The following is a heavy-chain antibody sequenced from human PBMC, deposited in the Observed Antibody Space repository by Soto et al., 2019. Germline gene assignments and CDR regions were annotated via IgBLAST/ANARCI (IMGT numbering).Heavy chain of an antibody. V-gene: IGHV4-34*01. J-gene: IGHJ6*02. D-gene: IGHD3-3*01. CDR3: ARGKGGITIFGVVSRPYYYGMDV. CDR2: INHSGST. Sequence: PSETLSLTCAVYGGSFSGYYWSWIRQPPGKGLEWIGEINHSGSTNYNPSLKSRVTISVDTSKNQFSLKLSSVTAADTAVYYCARGKGGITIFGVVSRPYYYGMDVWGQGXTVTVPS. CDR1: GGSFSGYY.